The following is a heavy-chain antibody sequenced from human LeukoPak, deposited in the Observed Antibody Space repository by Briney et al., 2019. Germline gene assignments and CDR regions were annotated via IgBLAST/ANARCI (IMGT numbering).Heavy chain of an antibody. CDR1: GFTFSSYW. V-gene: IGHV3-7*01. D-gene: IGHD6-19*01. CDR2: IKQDGSEK. CDR3: ARVKGGMVAGTYYYYGMDV. Sequence: GGSLRLSCAASGFTFSSYWMSWVRQAPGKGLEWVANIKQDGSEKYYVDSVKGRFTISRDNAKNSLYLQMNSLRAEDTAVYYCARVKGGMVAGTYYYYGMDVWGQGTTVTVSS. J-gene: IGHJ6*02.